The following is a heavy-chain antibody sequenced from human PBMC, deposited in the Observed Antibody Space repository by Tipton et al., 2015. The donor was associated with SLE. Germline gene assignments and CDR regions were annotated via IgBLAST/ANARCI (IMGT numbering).Heavy chain of an antibody. CDR1: GYSISSGYY. Sequence: TLSLTCAVSGYSISSGYYWGWLRQPPGKGREWIGSIYHSGSTYYNPSLKSRVTISVDTSKNQFSLKLSSVTAADTAVYYCARARGIAVAGHDAFDIWGQGTMVTVSS. V-gene: IGHV4-38-2*01. CDR3: ARARGIAVAGHDAFDI. J-gene: IGHJ3*02. CDR2: IYHSGST. D-gene: IGHD6-19*01.